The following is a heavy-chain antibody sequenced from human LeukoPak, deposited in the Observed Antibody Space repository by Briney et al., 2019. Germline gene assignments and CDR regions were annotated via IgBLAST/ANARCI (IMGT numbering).Heavy chain of an antibody. J-gene: IGHJ4*02. V-gene: IGHV3-74*03. CDR3: AEIAGGAYFDY. D-gene: IGHD2-21*01. CDR1: GFTFSRYW. CDR2: ISPDGSTT. Sequence: GGSLRLSCAASGFTFSRYWMHWVRHAPGKGLMWVSRISPDGSTTLYADSAKGRFTISRDNAKNTLYLQMNSLGAEDTAVYYCAEIAGGAYFDYWGQGTLVTVSS.